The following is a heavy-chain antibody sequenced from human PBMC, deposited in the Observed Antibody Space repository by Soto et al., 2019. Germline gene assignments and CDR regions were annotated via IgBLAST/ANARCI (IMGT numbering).Heavy chain of an antibody. CDR1: SGSIRSYS. Sequence: SETLSLTCTVASGSIRSYSWSWIREPTGKGLEWIGYIYYSGSTNYNPSLKSRVTISVDTSKNQFSLKLSSVTAADTAVYYCARGSPYGDYYYYGMDVWGKGTTVTVAS. CDR3: ARGSPYGDYYYYGMDV. CDR2: IYYSGST. J-gene: IGHJ6*01. D-gene: IGHD4-17*01. V-gene: IGHV4-59*01.